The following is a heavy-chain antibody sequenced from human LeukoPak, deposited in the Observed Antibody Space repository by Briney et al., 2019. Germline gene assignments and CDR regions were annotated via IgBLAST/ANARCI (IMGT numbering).Heavy chain of an antibody. D-gene: IGHD2-2*01. CDR2: MNPNSGNT. CDR1: GYTFTSYD. CDR3: ARGVWGIVVVPAAQYYYYYMDV. Sequence: ASVKVSCKASGYTFTSYDINWVRQATGQGLEWMGWMNPNSGNTGYAQKFQGRVTITRNTPISTAYMELSSLRSEDTAVYYCARGVWGIVVVPAAQYYYYYMDVWGKGTTVTVSS. J-gene: IGHJ6*03. V-gene: IGHV1-8*03.